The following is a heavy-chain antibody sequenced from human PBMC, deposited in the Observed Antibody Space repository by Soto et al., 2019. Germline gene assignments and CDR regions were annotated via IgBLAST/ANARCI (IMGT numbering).Heavy chain of an antibody. D-gene: IGHD3-3*01. J-gene: IGHJ4*02. CDR3: AQKNDFWSGEFDY. CDR1: GFTFSSYA. Sequence: GESLRLSCAASGFTFSSYAMSWVRQAPGKGLEWVSAISGSGGSTYYADSVKGRFTISRDNSKNTLYLQMNSLRAEDTAVYYCAQKNDFWSGEFDYWGQGTLVTVSS. CDR2: ISGSGGST. V-gene: IGHV3-23*01.